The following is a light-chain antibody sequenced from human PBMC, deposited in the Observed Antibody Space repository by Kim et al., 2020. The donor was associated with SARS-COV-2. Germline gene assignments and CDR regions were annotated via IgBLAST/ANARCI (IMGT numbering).Light chain of an antibody. J-gene: IGLJ3*02. CDR2: QDS. Sequence: SVSPGQTASITCSGDKLGDKYACWYQQKPGQSPVLVIYQDSQRPSGIPERFSGSNSGNTATLTISGTQAMDEADYYCQAWDSSTAVFGGGTPLTVL. CDR3: QAWDSSTAV. CDR1: KLGDKY. V-gene: IGLV3-1*01.